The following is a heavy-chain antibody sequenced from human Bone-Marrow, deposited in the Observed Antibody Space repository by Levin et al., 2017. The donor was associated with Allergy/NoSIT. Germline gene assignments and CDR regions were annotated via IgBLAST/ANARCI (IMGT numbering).Heavy chain of an antibody. CDR2: IIPIFGTA. V-gene: IGHV1-69*06. D-gene: IGHD3-3*01. J-gene: IGHJ2*01. CDR3: ASRFFDFRLGNLYWYFDL. Sequence: KISCKASGGTFSSYAISWVRQAPGQGLEWMGGIIPIFGTANYAQKFQGRVTITADKSTSTAYMELSSLRSEDTAVYYCASRFFDFRLGNLYWYFDLWGRGTLVTVSS. CDR1: GGTFSSYA.